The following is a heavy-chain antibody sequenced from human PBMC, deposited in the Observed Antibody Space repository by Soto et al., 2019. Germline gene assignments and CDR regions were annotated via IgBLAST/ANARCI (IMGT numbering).Heavy chain of an antibody. V-gene: IGHV3-33*01. D-gene: IGHD3-22*01. CDR3: ARDPYLSVDYYDSSGYPPPFDY. CDR2: IWYDGSNK. Sequence: GGSLRLSCAASGFTFSSYGMHWVRQAPGKGLEWVAVIWYDGSNKYYADSVKGRFTISRDNSKNTLYLQMNSLRAEDTAVYYCARDPYLSVDYYDSSGYPPPFDYWGQGTLVTVSS. CDR1: GFTFSSYG. J-gene: IGHJ4*02.